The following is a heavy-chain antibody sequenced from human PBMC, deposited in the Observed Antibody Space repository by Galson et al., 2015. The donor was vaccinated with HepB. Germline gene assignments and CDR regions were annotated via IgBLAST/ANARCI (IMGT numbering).Heavy chain of an antibody. CDR2: IIPIVGET. J-gene: IGHJ3*02. CDR3: ARDPGLNTGSELNEPFDI. D-gene: IGHD5-12*01. CDR1: GDTFASYA. Sequence: SVKVSCKASGDTFASYAIDWVRQAPGQGLEWMGRIIPIVGETDYAKNFQGRVTITADKSTSPVYMELSNLSSDDTAVYYCARDPGLNTGSELNEPFDIWGQGTMVTVSS. V-gene: IGHV1-69*04.